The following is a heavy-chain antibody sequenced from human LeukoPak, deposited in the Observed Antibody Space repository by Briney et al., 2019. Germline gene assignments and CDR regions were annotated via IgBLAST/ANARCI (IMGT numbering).Heavy chain of an antibody. V-gene: IGHV1-24*01. D-gene: IGHD3-22*01. Sequence: GASVKVSCKVSGYTLTELSMHWVRQAPGKGLEWMGGFDPEDGETIYAQKFQGRVTMTEDTSTDTAYMELSSLRSEDTAVYYCATVRHYYDSSGYYNYWGQGTLVTVSS. CDR1: GYTLTELS. CDR2: FDPEDGET. J-gene: IGHJ4*02. CDR3: ATVRHYYDSSGYYNY.